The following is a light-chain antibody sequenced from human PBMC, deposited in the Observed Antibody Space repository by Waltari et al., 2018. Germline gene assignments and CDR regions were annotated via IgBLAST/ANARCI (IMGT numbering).Light chain of an antibody. CDR1: SSAVGPYHS. CDR3: CSYAGIYTWV. Sequence: QSALTQPRQVSGSPGQHVTISCTGTSSAVGPYHSLSWFQQYPGKAPQLLISEVSARPSGGPERFSDSKSGNTASLTISGLQAEDEADYYCCSYAGIYTWVFGGGTQLTVL. CDR2: EVS. V-gene: IGLV2-11*01. J-gene: IGLJ3*02.